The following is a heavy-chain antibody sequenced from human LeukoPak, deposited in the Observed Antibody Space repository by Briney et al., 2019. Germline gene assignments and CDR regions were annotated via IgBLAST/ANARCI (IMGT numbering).Heavy chain of an antibody. CDR1: GFIFSGYW. CDR3: ARDRHVGIAAAYRTDY. CDR2: IKNDGSIT. Sequence: PGGSLRLSCAASGFIFSGYWMHWVRQAPGKGLVWLSRIKNDGSITSYADSVKGRFTISRDNAKNTLYLQMNSLRAEDTAVYYCARDRHVGIAAAYRTDYWGQGTLVTVSS. D-gene: IGHD6-13*01. V-gene: IGHV3-74*01. J-gene: IGHJ4*02.